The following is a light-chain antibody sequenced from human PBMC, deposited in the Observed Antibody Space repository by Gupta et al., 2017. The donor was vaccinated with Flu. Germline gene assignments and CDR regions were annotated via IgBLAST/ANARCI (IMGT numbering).Light chain of an antibody. Sequence: TITCRASQSISTLLAWYQLKTGKAPKLLIYKASNLESGVPSRFSGSGSGTEFTLTINSLQPDDFATYYCQQSSSYSTYTFGLVPNVEIK. CDR2: KAS. V-gene: IGKV1-5*03. J-gene: IGKJ2*01. CDR3: QQSSSYSTYT. CDR1: QSISTL.